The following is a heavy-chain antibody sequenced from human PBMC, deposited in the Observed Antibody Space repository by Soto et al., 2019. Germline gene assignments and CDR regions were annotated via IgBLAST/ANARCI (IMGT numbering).Heavy chain of an antibody. Sequence: SVKVSCKASGGTFSSYAISWVRQAPGQGLEWMGGIIPIFGTANYAQKFQCRVTITADKSTSTAYMELSSLRSEDADAYYCARGFDSSLSGLYYYYYGMDVWGQGTKVTGS. CDR1: GGTFSSYA. V-gene: IGHV1-69*06. CDR3: ARGFDSSLSGLYYYYYGMDV. J-gene: IGHJ6*02. D-gene: IGHD6-6*01. CDR2: IIPIFGTA.